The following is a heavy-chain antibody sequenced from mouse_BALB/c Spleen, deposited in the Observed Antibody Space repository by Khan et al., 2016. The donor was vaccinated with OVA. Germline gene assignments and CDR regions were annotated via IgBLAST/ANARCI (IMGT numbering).Heavy chain of an antibody. CDR2: IFPGTGTT. V-gene: IGHV1S132*01. J-gene: IGHJ3*01. CDR3: ARGYFGNYEFAY. Sequence: QVQLQQSGAELVKPGASVQLSCKTSGYTFTNYWIQWVKQRPGQGLGWIGQIFPGTGTTYSNENFKAKATLTVDTSSSTAYMQLSSLTSEDSAVYFGARGYFGNYEFAYWGQGTLVTVSA. D-gene: IGHD2-1*01. CDR1: GYTFTNYW.